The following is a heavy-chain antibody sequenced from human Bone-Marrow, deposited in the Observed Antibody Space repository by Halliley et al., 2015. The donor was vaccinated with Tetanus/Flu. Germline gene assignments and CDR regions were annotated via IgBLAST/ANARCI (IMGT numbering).Heavy chain of an antibody. CDR3: AREIEGFDI. CDR1: GFSFSSHV. J-gene: IGHJ3*02. CDR2: ITTSSNYR. V-gene: IGHV3-21*01. Sequence: SLRLSCAASGFSFSSHVMNWVRQAPGKGLEWVSSITTSSNYRYYADSVKGRFTISRDNAKNSLYLQINGLRAEDTAVYYCAREIEGFDIWGQGTMVPVSS.